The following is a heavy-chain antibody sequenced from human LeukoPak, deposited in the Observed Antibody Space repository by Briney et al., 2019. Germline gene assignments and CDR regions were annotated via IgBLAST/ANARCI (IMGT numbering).Heavy chain of an antibody. J-gene: IGHJ6*04. D-gene: IGHD3-10*01. CDR3: ARDRITMVRGNYYYYYGMDV. Sequence: SVKVSCEASGGTLSSYALSWVRQAPGQGREWMGGIIPIFGTTNYAQKFQGRLTITADEYTSTPYMELSILTSEDTAVYYCARDRITMVRGNYYYYYGMDVWLKGTTLTVSS. CDR2: IIPIFGTT. V-gene: IGHV1-69*13. CDR1: GGTLSSYA.